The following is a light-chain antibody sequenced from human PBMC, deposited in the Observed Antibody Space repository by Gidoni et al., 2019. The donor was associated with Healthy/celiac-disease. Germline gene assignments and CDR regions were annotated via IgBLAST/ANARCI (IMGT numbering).Light chain of an antibody. Sequence: EIVMTQAPATLSVSPGERATLSCRASQSVSSNLAWYQQQPGQAPRLLIHGASTRATGLPARFSGSGSGTEFPLTISSLQSEDFAVYYCQQYNNWPPLTFGGGTKVEIK. CDR3: QQYNNWPPLT. CDR2: GAS. CDR1: QSVSSN. V-gene: IGKV3-15*01. J-gene: IGKJ4*01.